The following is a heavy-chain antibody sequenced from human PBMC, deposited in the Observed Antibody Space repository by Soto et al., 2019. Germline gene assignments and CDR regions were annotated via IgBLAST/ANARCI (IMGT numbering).Heavy chain of an antibody. CDR1: GYTFTSFG. V-gene: IGHV1-18*01. Sequence: QVQLVLSGAGVKKPGASVKVYCKASGYTFTSFGISWVRQTPGQGLEWMGWISAYSANTKYAQKLHGRVTITTQTSTSTGYMQRRSLISDDTAVYSCARDLAVTRTDYWGQGALVTVSS. CDR3: ARDLAVTRTDY. D-gene: IGHD6-19*01. J-gene: IGHJ4*02. CDR2: ISAYSANT.